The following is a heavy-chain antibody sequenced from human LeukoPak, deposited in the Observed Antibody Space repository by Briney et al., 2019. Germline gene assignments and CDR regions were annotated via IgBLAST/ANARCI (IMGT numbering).Heavy chain of an antibody. CDR1: GYTFSNYG. D-gene: IGHD6-19*01. V-gene: IGHV1-18*01. Sequence: ASVKVSCKAPGYTFSNYGISWVRQAPGQGLEWMGWISAYNGDTKYAQKLQGRVTMTTDTSTSTAYMELRSLRSDDTAVYYCARIDLSNGWYGVYYWGQGTLVTVSS. J-gene: IGHJ4*02. CDR3: ARIDLSNGWYGVYY. CDR2: ISAYNGDT.